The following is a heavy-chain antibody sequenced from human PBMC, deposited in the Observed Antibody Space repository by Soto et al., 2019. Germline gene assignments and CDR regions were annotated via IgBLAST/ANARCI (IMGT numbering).Heavy chain of an antibody. D-gene: IGHD1-1*01. CDR1: GFSLTTSGVA. CDR2: VYGSDAK. CDR3: VRRYDPYYFEY. Sequence: SGPTLVNPTQTLTLTCTFSGFSLTTSGVAVGWIRQPPGKALEWLAIVYGSDAKFYSPSLKSRLTITKDTSKNQVVLTLTNMDPVDTAKYSCVRRYDPYYFEYWGQGTLVTVSS. V-gene: IGHV2-5*01. J-gene: IGHJ4*02.